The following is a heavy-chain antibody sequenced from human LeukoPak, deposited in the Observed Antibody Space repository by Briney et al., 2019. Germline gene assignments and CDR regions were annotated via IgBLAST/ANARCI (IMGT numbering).Heavy chain of an antibody. D-gene: IGHD6-13*01. Sequence: PGRSLRLSCAASGFTFSSYAMHWVRQAPGKGLEWVAVISYDGSNEYYADSVKGRLTISRDNSKNTLYLQMNSLRAEDTAVYYCAKTRPLDSSSWSHGDYWGQGTLVTVSS. CDR3: AKTRPLDSSSWSHGDY. CDR1: GFTFSSYA. CDR2: ISYDGSNE. J-gene: IGHJ4*02. V-gene: IGHV3-30-3*02.